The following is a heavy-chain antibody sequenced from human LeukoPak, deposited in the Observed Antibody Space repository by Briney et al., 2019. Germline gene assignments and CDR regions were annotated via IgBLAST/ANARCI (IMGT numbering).Heavy chain of an antibody. V-gene: IGHV1-8*01. Sequence: ASVKVSCTASGYTFTSYDINWVRQATGQGLEWMGWMNPNSGNTGYAQKFQGRVTMTRNTSISTAYMELSSLRSEDTAVYYCARYYDFWSGYSTDYYGMDVWGQGTTVTVSS. CDR3: ARYYDFWSGYSTDYYGMDV. CDR2: MNPNSGNT. CDR1: GYTFTSYD. D-gene: IGHD3-3*01. J-gene: IGHJ6*02.